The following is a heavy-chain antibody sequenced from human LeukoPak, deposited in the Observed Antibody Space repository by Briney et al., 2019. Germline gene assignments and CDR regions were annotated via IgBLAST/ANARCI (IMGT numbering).Heavy chain of an antibody. J-gene: IGHJ4*02. V-gene: IGHV3-30*02. CDR1: GFTFSSYN. CDR2: IRYDGSNK. CDR3: AKDQSRWEYYFDY. Sequence: GGSLRLSCAASGFTFSSYNMNWVRQAPGKGLEWVAFIRYDGSNKYYADSVKGRFTISRDNSKNTLYLQMNSLRAEDTAVYYCAKDQSRWEYYFDYWGQGTLVTVSS. D-gene: IGHD1-26*01.